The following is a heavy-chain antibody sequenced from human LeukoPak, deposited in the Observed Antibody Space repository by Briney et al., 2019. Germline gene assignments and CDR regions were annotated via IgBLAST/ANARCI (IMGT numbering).Heavy chain of an antibody. J-gene: IGHJ6*02. CDR2: MNPNNDNT. D-gene: IGHD3-10*01. CDR1: GYTFTSHD. CDR3: ARGGFLYGSGRGYGMDV. Sequence: GASVKVSCKASGYTFTSHDINWVRQATGQGLEWMGWMNPNNDNTGYVQKFQGRVTMTRNTSIGTAYMELSSLRSEDTAVYYCARGGFLYGSGRGYGMDVWGQGTTVTVSS. V-gene: IGHV1-8*01.